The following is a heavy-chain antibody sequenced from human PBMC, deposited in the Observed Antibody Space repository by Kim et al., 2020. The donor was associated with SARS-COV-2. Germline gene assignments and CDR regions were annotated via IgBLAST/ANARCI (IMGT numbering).Heavy chain of an antibody. J-gene: IGHJ4*02. V-gene: IGHV3-48*02. CDR2: ISSSSTTM. D-gene: IGHD3-10*01. Sequence: GGSLRLSCAASGFTFSDYSMTWVRQAPGKRLEWLSYISSSSTTMYYADSVKGRCTVSRYNAKNSLFLQMNSLRNEDTAVYYCARASLVGGALIDYWGQGTLVTVSS. CDR1: GFTFSDYS. CDR3: ARASLVGGALIDY.